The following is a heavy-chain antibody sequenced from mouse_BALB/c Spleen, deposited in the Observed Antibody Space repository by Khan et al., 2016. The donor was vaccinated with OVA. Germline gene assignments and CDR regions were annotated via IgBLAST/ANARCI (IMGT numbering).Heavy chain of an antibody. Sequence: EVQLVESGGDLVKTGGSLKLSCAASGFTFSTYGMSWVRQTPDKRLEWVATISSGGHYTYYLASVQGRFTISRDNAKNILYLKMTSLRSEDTAMYYCARLAYYYNSEGFAYWGQGTLVTVSA. CDR2: ISSGGHYT. CDR3: ARLAYYYNSEGFAY. D-gene: IGHD1-1*02. CDR1: GFTFSTYG. J-gene: IGHJ3*01. V-gene: IGHV5-6*01.